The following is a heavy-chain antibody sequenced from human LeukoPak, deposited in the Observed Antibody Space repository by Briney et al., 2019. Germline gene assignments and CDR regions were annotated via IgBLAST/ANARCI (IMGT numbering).Heavy chain of an antibody. CDR3: ASRDGYDY. CDR1: GFTFSSSGFTFSSDS. CDR2: IISSSSYI. V-gene: IGHV3-21*01. D-gene: IGHD5-24*01. Sequence: GGSLRLSCAASGFTFSSSGFTFSSDSMNWVRQAPGKGLEWVSSIISSSSYIYYADSVKGRFTISRDNAKNSMYLQMNSLRAEDTAIYYCASRDGYDYWGQGTLVTVSS. J-gene: IGHJ4*02.